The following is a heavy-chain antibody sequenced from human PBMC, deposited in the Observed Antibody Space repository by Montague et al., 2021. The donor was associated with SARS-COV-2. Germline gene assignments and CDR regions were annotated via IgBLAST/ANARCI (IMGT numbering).Heavy chain of an antibody. CDR1: GFSLSTSGMC. V-gene: IGHV2-70*01. J-gene: IGHJ6*02. Sequence: PALVKPTQTLTLTCTFSGFSLSTSGMCVSWIRQPPGKALEWLALIDWDGGKYYSTSLKTRLTISKDTSKNQVVLTMTNMDPVDTATYYCARTSVEMATIGAYYYYGMDVWGQGTTVTVSS. CDR3: ARTSVEMATIGAYYYYGMDV. CDR2: IDWDGGK. D-gene: IGHD5-24*01.